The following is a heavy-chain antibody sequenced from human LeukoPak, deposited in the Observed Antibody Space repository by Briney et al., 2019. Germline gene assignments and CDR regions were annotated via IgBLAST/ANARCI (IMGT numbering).Heavy chain of an antibody. CDR2: IYYSGST. D-gene: IGHD3-22*01. CDR1: GGSISSGGYY. Sequence: PSETLFLTCTVSGGSISSGGYYWSWIRQHPGKGLEWIGYIYYSGSTYYNPSLKSRVTISVDTSKNQFSLKLSSVTAADTAVYYCARALRRGSYDSSGYYSDWFDPWGQGTLVTVSS. CDR3: ARALRRGSYDSSGYYSDWFDP. J-gene: IGHJ5*02. V-gene: IGHV4-31*03.